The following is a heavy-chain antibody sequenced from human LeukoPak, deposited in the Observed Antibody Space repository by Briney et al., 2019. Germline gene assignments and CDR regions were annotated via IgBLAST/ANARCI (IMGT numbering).Heavy chain of an antibody. CDR3: ARQKYFYDSSAYGAFDY. D-gene: IGHD3-22*01. CDR2: ISSSSSYI. V-gene: IGHV3-21*01. Sequence: GGSLRLSCAASGFTFSSHSMNWVRQAPGKGLEWVSSISSSSSYIYYADSVKGRFTISRDNAKNSLYLQMNSLGAEDTAVYYCARQKYFYDSSAYGAFDYWGQGTLVTVSS. CDR1: GFTFSSHS. J-gene: IGHJ4*02.